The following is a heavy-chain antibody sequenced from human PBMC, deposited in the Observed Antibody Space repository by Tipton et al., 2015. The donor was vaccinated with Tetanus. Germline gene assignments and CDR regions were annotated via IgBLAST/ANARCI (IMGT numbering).Heavy chain of an antibody. J-gene: IGHJ6*02. Sequence: QVQLVQSGAEMKKPGASVKVSCKASGYTFTGYYIYWVRQAPGQGLEWMGWIDPNSGGTEYAQKFQGRVTMTRDTSISTAYMELRSLRSDDTAVYYCARDRGDYIYYGMDVWGPGTTVTVS. V-gene: IGHV1-2*02. CDR1: GYTFTGYY. D-gene: IGHD3-22*01. CDR3: ARDRGDYIYYGMDV. CDR2: IDPNSGGT.